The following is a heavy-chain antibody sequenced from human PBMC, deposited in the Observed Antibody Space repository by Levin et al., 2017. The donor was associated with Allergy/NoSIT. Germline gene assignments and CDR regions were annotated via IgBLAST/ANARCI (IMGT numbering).Heavy chain of an antibody. CDR2: IYWDDDK. CDR3: AHSMIRGEALAGSDAFAV. CDR1: GFLFSTDGVV. J-gene: IGHJ3*01. D-gene: IGHD6-19*01. Sequence: KTSGPTLVKPTQTLTLTCTFSGFLFSTDGVVVGWIRQPPGKALQWLALIYWDDDKRYSPSLKNRVTITRDPSKNQVVLTMANMEPEDTATYYCAHSMIRGEALAGSDAFAVWGPGTMVTVSS. V-gene: IGHV2-5*02.